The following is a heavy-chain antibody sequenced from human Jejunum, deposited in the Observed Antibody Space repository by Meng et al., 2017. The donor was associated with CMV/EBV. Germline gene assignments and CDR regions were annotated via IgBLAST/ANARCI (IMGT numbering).Heavy chain of an antibody. J-gene: IGHJ4*02. D-gene: IGHD2-2*01. CDR1: FSDYY. CDR3: ARDTGYCTGTTCQPGYFEY. V-gene: IGHV3-11*04. CDR2: ISSSGSTI. Sequence: FSDYYMSWIRQAPGKGLEWVSYISSSGSTIYYADSVKGRFTISRDNAKNSLYLQMNSLRAEDTAVYYCARDTGYCTGTTCQPGYFEYWGQGTLVTVSS.